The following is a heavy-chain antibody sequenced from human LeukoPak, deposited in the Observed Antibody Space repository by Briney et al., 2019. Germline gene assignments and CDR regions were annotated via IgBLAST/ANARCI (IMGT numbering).Heavy chain of an antibody. CDR2: IWYDGSNN. J-gene: IGHJ5*02. CDR3: ARGGTYYDFSGFDP. V-gene: IGHV3-33*01. D-gene: IGHD3-3*01. CDR1: GFTFSSYG. Sequence: GGSLRLSCAASGFTFSSYGMHWVRQAPGKGLEWVAGIWYDGSNNYYADSVKGRFTISRDNSKNTLYLQMNSLRAEDTAVYYCARGGTYYDFSGFDPWGQGTLVTVSS.